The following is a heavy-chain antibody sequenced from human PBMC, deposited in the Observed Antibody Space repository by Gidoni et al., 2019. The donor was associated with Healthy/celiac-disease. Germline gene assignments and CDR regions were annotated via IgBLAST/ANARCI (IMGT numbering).Heavy chain of an antibody. CDR1: GFSLSNSIIG. CDR3: ARIGRKGGIFVDFG. CDR2: IFSNDEK. V-gene: IGHV2-26*01. D-gene: IGHD2-15*01. Sequence: HVTLQESGPVLVKPTETLTLTSTVSGFSLSNSIIGVSWIRQPPGKALEWLAHIFSNDEKSYSTSLKSRLTISKDTSKSQVVLTMTNMDPVDTATYYCARIGRKGGIFVDFGWGQGTLVTVSS. J-gene: IGHJ4*02.